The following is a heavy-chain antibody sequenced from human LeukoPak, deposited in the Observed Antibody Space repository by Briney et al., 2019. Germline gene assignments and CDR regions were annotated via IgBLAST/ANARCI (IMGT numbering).Heavy chain of an antibody. CDR2: IYRSGST. J-gene: IGHJ3*02. CDR3: VTQVVPAAIPDAFDI. Sequence: PSETLSLTCAVSGYSISSGYYWGWIRQTPGRGLEFIASIYRSGSTYHNPSLKSRVTISLDMSRNQFSLKLDSLTAADTAVYFCVTQVVPAAIPDAFDIWGQGTVVTVFS. CDR1: GYSISSGYY. V-gene: IGHV4-38-2*01. D-gene: IGHD2-2*01.